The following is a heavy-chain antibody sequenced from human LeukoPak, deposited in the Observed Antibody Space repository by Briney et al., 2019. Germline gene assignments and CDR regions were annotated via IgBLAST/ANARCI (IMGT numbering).Heavy chain of an antibody. CDR3: ARDVPITMVRGVIVHY. CDR1: GYTFTGYY. CDR2: INPNSGGT. J-gene: IGHJ4*02. V-gene: IGHV1-2*02. D-gene: IGHD3-10*01. Sequence: ASVKVSCKASGYTFTGYYMHWVRQAPGQGLEWMGWINPNSGGTNYAQKFQGRVTMTRDTSISTAYMELSRLRSDDTAVYYCARDVPITMVRGVIVHYWGQGTLDTVSS.